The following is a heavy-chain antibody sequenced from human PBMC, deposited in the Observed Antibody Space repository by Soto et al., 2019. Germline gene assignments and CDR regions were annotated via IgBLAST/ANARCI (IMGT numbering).Heavy chain of an antibody. CDR2: IIPILGIA. D-gene: IGHD1-20*01. J-gene: IGHJ4*02. Sequence: ASVKVSCKASGGTFSSYTISWVRQAPGQGLEWMGRIIPILGIANYAQKFQGRVTITRDTSASTAYMELSSLRSEDTAVYYCARGITLPTPLDYWGQGTLVTLSS. CDR1: GGTFSSYT. V-gene: IGHV1-69*02. CDR3: ARGITLPTPLDY.